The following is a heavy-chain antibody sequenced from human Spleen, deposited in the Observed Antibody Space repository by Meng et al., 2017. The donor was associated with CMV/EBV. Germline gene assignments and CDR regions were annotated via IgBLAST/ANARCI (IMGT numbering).Heavy chain of an antibody. D-gene: IGHD4-17*01. CDR2: ISWNSGSM. CDR3: VRDRNYGVYLGSDY. V-gene: IGHV3-9*01. J-gene: IGHJ4*02. Sequence: SLKISCAASGFTFSSYWMHWVRQAPGKGLEWVSGISWNSGSMGYADSVKGRFTISRDNAKNSLYLQMDNLGTEDTALYYCVRDRNYGVYLGSDYWGQGTLVTVSS. CDR1: GFTFSSYW.